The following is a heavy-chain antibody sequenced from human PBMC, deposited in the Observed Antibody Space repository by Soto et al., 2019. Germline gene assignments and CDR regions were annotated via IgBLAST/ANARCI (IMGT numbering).Heavy chain of an antibody. CDR2: ISAHNGNT. CDR1: GYIFTTYG. D-gene: IGHD1-1*01. J-gene: IGHJ4*02. V-gene: IGHV1-18*01. Sequence: QVHLVQAGAEVKKPGASVKLSCKGSGYIFTTYGITWVRQAPGQGLEWMGWISAHNGNTNYAQKLQGRVTVTRDTSTSTAYMELRNLRSDDTAVDYCARGRYGDYWGQGAMVTVSS. CDR3: ARGRYGDY.